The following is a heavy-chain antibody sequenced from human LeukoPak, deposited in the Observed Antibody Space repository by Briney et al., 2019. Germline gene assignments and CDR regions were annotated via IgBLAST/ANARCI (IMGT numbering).Heavy chain of an antibody. CDR2: IHPGDSDT. V-gene: IGHV5-51*01. J-gene: IGHJ4*02. CDR3: ARRHSSGYYQDN. Sequence: GESLKISCKGSGYSLTSYWIGWVRQLPGKGLQWMGMIHPGDSDTRYSPSFQGQVTISADKSISTAYLQWSSLKASDTAIYYCARRHSSGYYQDNWGQGTLVTVSS. CDR1: GYSLTSYW. D-gene: IGHD3-22*01.